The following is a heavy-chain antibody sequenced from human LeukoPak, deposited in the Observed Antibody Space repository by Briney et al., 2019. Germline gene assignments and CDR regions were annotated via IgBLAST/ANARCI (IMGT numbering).Heavy chain of an antibody. D-gene: IGHD1-26*01. Sequence: GGSLRLSCAASGFTFSSYAMNWVRQAPGKGLEWISSISTDSLTIKYADFVSGQFTISRDNAEHLLFLQMNSLRAEDTAVYYCARKAQTGSHSGPFDIWGQGTLVTVSS. CDR2: ISTDSLTI. CDR3: ARKAQTGSHSGPFDI. J-gene: IGHJ3*02. V-gene: IGHV3-48*04. CDR1: GFTFSSYA.